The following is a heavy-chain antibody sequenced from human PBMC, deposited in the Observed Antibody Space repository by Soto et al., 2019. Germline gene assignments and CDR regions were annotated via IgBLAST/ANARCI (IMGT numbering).Heavy chain of an antibody. CDR3: ARELGWAFDY. Sequence: EVQLVESGGGLVQPGGSLRLSCAASGFTFSTFSMNWVRQAPGRGLEWIAYFGGDSRPISYADSVKGRFTISRDNAKNSLYHQMDSLRDEDTAVYYCARELGWAFDYWGQGTLVTVSS. D-gene: IGHD6-19*01. J-gene: IGHJ4*02. CDR2: FGGDSRPI. V-gene: IGHV3-48*02. CDR1: GFTFSTFS.